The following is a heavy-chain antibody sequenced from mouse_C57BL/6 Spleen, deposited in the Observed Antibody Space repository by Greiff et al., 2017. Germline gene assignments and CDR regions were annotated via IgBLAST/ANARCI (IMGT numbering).Heavy chain of an antibody. CDR1: GYSFTGYY. V-gene: IGHV1-42*01. Sequence: VQLQQSGPELVKPGASVKISCKASGYSFTGYYMNWVKQSPEQSLEWIGEINPSTGGTTYNQKFKAKATLTVDKSSSTAYMQLKSLTSEDSAVYYCARKFYYYCDYYAMDYWGQGTSVTVAS. CDR3: ARKFYYYCDYYAMDY. J-gene: IGHJ4*01. D-gene: IGHD1-1*01. CDR2: INPSTGGT.